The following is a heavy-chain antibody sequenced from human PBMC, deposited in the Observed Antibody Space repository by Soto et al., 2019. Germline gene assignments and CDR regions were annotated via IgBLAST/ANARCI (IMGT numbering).Heavy chain of an antibody. CDR1: GFTFSSYW. Sequence: PGGSLRLSCAASGFTFSSYWMHWVRQAPGKGLVWVSRINSDGSTTDYADSVKGRFTISRHNSKNTLYLQMNSLRAEDTAVYYCARDPYYDSSGYLASNGMDVWGQGTTVTVSS. CDR3: ARDPYYDSSGYLASNGMDV. CDR2: INSDGSTT. D-gene: IGHD3-22*01. J-gene: IGHJ6*02. V-gene: IGHV3-74*01.